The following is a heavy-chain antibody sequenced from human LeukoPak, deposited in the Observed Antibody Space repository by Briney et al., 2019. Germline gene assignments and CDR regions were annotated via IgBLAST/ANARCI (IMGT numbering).Heavy chain of an antibody. CDR3: ARAPHYGDYAYLDY. V-gene: IGHV4-39*06. CDR2: IYYSGST. Sequence: PSETLSLTCTVSGGSISSSSYYWGWIRQPPGKGLEWIGIIYYSGSTYYNPSLKSRVTVSVDKSKNQVLLKLSSVTAADTAVYYCARAPHYGDYAYLDYWGQGTLVTVSS. D-gene: IGHD4-17*01. J-gene: IGHJ4*02. CDR1: GGSISSSSYY.